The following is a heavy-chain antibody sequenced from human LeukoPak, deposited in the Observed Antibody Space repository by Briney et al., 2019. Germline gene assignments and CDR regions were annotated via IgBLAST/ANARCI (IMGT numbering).Heavy chain of an antibody. D-gene: IGHD3-22*01. V-gene: IGHV1-69*04. Sequence: SVKVSCKASGGTFSSYAISWVRQAPGQGLEWMGRIIPILGIANYAQKFQGRVTITADKSTSTAYMELSSLRSEDTAVYYCARERTMLEAEWDDYWGQGTLVTVSS. CDR2: IIPILGIA. CDR3: ARERTMLEAEWDDY. J-gene: IGHJ4*02. CDR1: GGTFSSYA.